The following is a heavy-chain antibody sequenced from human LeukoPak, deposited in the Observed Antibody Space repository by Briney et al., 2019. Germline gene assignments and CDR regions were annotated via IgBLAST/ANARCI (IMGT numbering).Heavy chain of an antibody. V-gene: IGHV3-15*01. CDR3: TTEPRD. Sequence: PGGSLRLSCAASGFKFKDAWMSWVRQAPGKGLEWVGRIKSKTDGETKDYAAAVTGRFTISRDDSNNSMFLQMNSLKTEDTAVYYCTTEPRDWGQGTLVTVSS. J-gene: IGHJ1*01. CDR2: IKSKTDGETK. CDR1: GFKFKDAW.